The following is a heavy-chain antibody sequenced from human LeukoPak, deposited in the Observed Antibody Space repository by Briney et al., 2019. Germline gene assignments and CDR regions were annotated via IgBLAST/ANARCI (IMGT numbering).Heavy chain of an antibody. J-gene: IGHJ4*02. CDR1: GGSLSSHY. CDR2: IYYSGTT. V-gene: IGHV4-59*11. CDR3: ARGVYIAAAQYGY. D-gene: IGHD6-13*01. Sequence: PSETLSLTCTVSGGSLSSHYWSWIRQPPGKGLGWIGYIYYSGTTNYNPSLKSRVTISVDTSKNQFSLKLSSVTAADTAVYYCARGVYIAAAQYGYWGQGTLVTVSS.